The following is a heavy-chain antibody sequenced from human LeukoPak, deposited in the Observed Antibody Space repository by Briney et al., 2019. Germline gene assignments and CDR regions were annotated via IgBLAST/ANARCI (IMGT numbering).Heavy chain of an antibody. Sequence: GGSLRLSCAASGFTFSSYAMSWVRQAPGKGLEWVSLIYSGGGTYYADSVKGRFTISRDNSKNTLYLQMNSLRAEDTAVYYCARAGGLRIAVAPIDCWGQGTLVTVSS. V-gene: IGHV3-53*01. D-gene: IGHD6-19*01. CDR1: GFTFSSYA. CDR3: ARAGGLRIAVAPIDC. CDR2: IYSGGGT. J-gene: IGHJ4*02.